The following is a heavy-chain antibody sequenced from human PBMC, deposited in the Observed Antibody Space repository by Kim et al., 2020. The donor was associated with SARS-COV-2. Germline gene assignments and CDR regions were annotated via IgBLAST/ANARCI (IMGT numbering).Heavy chain of an antibody. CDR2: INHSGST. J-gene: IGHJ4*02. Sequence: SETLSLTCAVYGGSFSGYYWSWICQPPGTGLEWIGEINHSGSTNYNPSLKRRVPISVDTSKNQFPLKLSSVTAADPAVYYCASGPGLRITIFGVVSHRRGDCDYWGQGTLVTVSS. CDR1: GGSFSGYY. CDR3: ASGPGLRITIFGVVSHRRGDCDY. V-gene: IGHV4-34*01. D-gene: IGHD3-3*01.